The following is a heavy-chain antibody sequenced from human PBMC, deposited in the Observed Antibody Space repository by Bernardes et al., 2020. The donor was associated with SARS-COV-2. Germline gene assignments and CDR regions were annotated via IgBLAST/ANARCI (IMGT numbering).Heavy chain of an antibody. Sequence: GRSLRLSCAASGFTFTSLAMTWVRQAPGKGLGRGSGISGTGENPNYTDSVKVRLTISRDNSKNTLHLQMNSLRAEDTAVYYCAKAPPVRAIFGVVTESYYMDVWGKGTTVTVSS. J-gene: IGHJ6*03. V-gene: IGHV3-23*01. CDR1: GFTFTSLA. D-gene: IGHD3-3*01. CDR3: AKAPPVRAIFGVVTESYYMDV. CDR2: ISGTGENP.